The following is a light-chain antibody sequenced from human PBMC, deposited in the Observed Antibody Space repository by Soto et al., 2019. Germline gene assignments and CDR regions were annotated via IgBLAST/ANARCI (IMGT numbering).Light chain of an antibody. CDR3: QSHDISLDDSYV. Sequence: QSVLTQPPSVSGAPGQRVTISCTGSRSNIGAGYDVHWYQQLPGTAPKLLIFDNNNRPSGVPDRFSGSKSGTSASLAITGLQAEDEADYYCQSHDISLDDSYVFGTGTKLTVL. CDR2: DNN. J-gene: IGLJ1*01. CDR1: RSNIGAGYD. V-gene: IGLV1-40*01.